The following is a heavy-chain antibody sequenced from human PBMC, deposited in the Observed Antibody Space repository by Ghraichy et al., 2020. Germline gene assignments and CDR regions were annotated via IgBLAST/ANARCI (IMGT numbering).Heavy chain of an antibody. D-gene: IGHD4/OR15-4a*01. CDR1: GGSISSSSYY. CDR3: ARPKPNSDYGADAFDI. CDR2: IYYSGST. Sequence: SETLSLTCTVSGGSISSSSYYWGWIRQPPGKGLEWIGSIYYSGSTYYNPSLKSRVTISVDTSKNQFSLKLSSVTAADTAVYYCARPKPNSDYGADAFDIWGQGTMVTVSS. V-gene: IGHV4-39*01. J-gene: IGHJ3*02.